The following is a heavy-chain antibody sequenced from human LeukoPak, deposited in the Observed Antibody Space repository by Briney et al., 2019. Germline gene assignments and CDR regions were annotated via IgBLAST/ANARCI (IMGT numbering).Heavy chain of an antibody. Sequence: NSSETLSLTCTVSGGSISSYYWSWIRQPPGKGLEWIGYIYYSGSTNYNPSLKSRVTISVDTSKNQFSLKLSSVTAADTAVYYCARHPSGLRTASFDYWGQGTLVTVSS. J-gene: IGHJ4*02. CDR3: ARHPSGLRTASFDY. V-gene: IGHV4-59*08. CDR2: IYYSGST. CDR1: GGSISSYY. D-gene: IGHD5-12*01.